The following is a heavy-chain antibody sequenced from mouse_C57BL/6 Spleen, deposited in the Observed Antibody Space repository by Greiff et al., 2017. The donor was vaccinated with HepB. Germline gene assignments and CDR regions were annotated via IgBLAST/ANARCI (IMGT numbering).Heavy chain of an antibody. J-gene: IGHJ3*01. CDR2: IYPRSGNT. D-gene: IGHD2-3*01. Sequence: QVQLQQSGAELARPGASVKLSCKASGYTFTSYGISWVKQRTGQGLEWIGEIYPRSGNTYYNEKFKGKATLTADKSSSTAYMELRSLTSEDSAVYFWAKVIYDGYYAFAYWGQGTLVTVSA. CDR1: GYTFTSYG. CDR3: AKVIYDGYYAFAY. V-gene: IGHV1-81*01.